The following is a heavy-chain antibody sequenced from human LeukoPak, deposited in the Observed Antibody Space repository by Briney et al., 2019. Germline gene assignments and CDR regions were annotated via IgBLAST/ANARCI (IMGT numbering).Heavy chain of an antibody. D-gene: IGHD2-15*01. CDR3: AKGNNVVVAAAIDY. V-gene: IGHV3-9*01. CDR2: ISWNSGSV. Sequence: GGSLRLSCAAAGFTFDDYAMRWVRQAPGKGLEWVSGISWNSGSVGYADSVKGRFTISRDNAKNSLYLQMNSLRAEDTALYYCAKGNNVVVAAAIDYWGQGPLVTVSS. J-gene: IGHJ4*02. CDR1: GFTFDDYA.